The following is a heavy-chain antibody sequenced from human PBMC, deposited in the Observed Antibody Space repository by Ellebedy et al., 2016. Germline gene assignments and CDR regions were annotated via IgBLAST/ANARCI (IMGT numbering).Heavy chain of an antibody. J-gene: IGHJ4*02. CDR3: ANVGGSGTYYNGY. D-gene: IGHD3-10*01. V-gene: IGHV3-23*01. CDR2: VVGSGERT. CDR1: GFTFSSYA. Sequence: GGSLRLSCAASGFTFSSYAMSWVRQAPGKGPEWVSAVVGSGERTFYADSVKGRFTISRDNSKNRLYLHMSSLKVEDTATYYCANVGGSGTYYNGYWGQGTLVTVSS.